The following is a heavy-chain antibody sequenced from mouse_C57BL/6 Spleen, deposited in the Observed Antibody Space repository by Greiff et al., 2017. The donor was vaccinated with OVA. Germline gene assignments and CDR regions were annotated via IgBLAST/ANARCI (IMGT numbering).Heavy chain of an antibody. V-gene: IGHV1-80*01. CDR2: IYPGDGDT. D-gene: IGHD1-2*01. Sequence: QVQLQQSGAELVKPGASVKISCKASGYAFSSYWMNWVKQRPGKGLEWIGQIYPGDGDTHYNGKFKGTATLSVDKSFCTAYMQLSSLTSENYAVDFCARDTTASYSRDYWGQGTTLTVSS. J-gene: IGHJ2*01. CDR3: ARDTTASYSRDY. CDR1: GYAFSSYW.